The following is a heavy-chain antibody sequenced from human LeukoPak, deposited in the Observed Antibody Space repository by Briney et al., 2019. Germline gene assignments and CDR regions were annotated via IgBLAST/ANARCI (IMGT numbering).Heavy chain of an antibody. CDR3: ARVVPAAIPTSDYYYYMDV. D-gene: IGHD2-2*02. V-gene: IGHV1-2*02. Sequence: ASVKVSCKASGYTFSGYYMHWVRQAPGQGLEWMGWINPNSGGTNYAQKFQGRVTMTRDTSISTAYMELSRLRSDDTAVYYCARVVPAAIPTSDYYYYMDVWGKGTTVTVS. J-gene: IGHJ6*03. CDR2: INPNSGGT. CDR1: GYTFSGYY.